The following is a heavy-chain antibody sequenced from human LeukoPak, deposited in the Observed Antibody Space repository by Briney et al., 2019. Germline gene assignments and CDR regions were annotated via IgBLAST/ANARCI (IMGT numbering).Heavy chain of an antibody. CDR3: ARLLRVGYCSTTTCNWFDP. J-gene: IGHJ5*02. CDR1: GVSISSSNSY. CDR2: IYYSGNT. Sequence: SETLSLTCTVSGVSISSSNSYWGWIRQPPGKGLEWIGSIYYSGNTYYNASLKSRVTISVDTSKNQFSLKLSSVTAADTAVYYCARLLRVGYCSTTTCNWFDPWGQGTLVTVSS. V-gene: IGHV4-39*07. D-gene: IGHD2-2*03.